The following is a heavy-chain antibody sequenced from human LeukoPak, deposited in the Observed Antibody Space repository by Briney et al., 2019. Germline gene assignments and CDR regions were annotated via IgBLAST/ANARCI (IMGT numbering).Heavy chain of an antibody. CDR3: ARDGAAAGPPYYYYYYMDV. Sequence: SETLSLTCTVSGGSISSYYWSWIRQPPGKGLKWIGNIYYSGYTTYSPSLRSRVTISVDTSKNQFSLKLSSVTAADTAVYYCARDGAAAGPPYYYYYYMDVWGKGTTVTISS. CDR2: IYYSGYT. J-gene: IGHJ6*03. CDR1: GGSISSYY. V-gene: IGHV4-59*12. D-gene: IGHD6-13*01.